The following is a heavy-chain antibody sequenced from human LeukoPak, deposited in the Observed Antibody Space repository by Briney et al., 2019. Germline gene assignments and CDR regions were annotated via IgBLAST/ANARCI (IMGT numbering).Heavy chain of an antibody. Sequence: GGSLRLSCAASGFTFSSYWMSWVRQAPGKGLEWVANIKQDGSEKYYVDSVKGRFTISRDNAKNSLYLQMSSLRAEDTAVYYCARVPLYGYSYGLIDYWGQGTLVTVSS. V-gene: IGHV3-7*01. CDR1: GFTFSSYW. D-gene: IGHD5-18*01. CDR3: ARVPLYGYSYGLIDY. J-gene: IGHJ4*02. CDR2: IKQDGSEK.